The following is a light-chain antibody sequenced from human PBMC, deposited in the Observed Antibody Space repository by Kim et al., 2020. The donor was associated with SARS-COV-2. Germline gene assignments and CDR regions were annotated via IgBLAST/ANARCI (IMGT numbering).Light chain of an antibody. CDR2: AAS. V-gene: IGKV1-8*01. CDR1: QGISSY. J-gene: IGKJ2*01. Sequence: STGDTVTITCRASQGISSYLAWYQQKPGKAPKLLVYAASTLQSGVPSRFSGRGSGTDFTLTITCLQSEDFATYYCQQYYSYPYTFGLGTKLEI. CDR3: QQYYSYPYT.